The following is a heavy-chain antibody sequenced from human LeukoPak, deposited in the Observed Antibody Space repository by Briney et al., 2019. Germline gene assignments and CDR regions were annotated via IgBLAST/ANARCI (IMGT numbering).Heavy chain of an antibody. CDR2: ISDDSSFT. CDR1: GLRFRSYA. J-gene: IGHJ4*02. CDR3: AKGRCSGVGCDSFHS. D-gene: IGHD2-15*01. Sequence: QPGGSLRLSCVASGLRFRSYAMNWVRQAPGKGLECISTISDDSSFTYYADSVKGRSAISRDDSKNTLYLQMNNLKVEDTAVYYCAKGRCSGVGCDSFHSWGQGALVTVS. V-gene: IGHV3-23*01.